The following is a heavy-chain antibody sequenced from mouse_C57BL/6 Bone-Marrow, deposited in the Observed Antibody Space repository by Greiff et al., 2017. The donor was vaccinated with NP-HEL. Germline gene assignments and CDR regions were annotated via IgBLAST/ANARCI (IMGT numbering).Heavy chain of an antibody. CDR3: ARRDYYGFYWYFDV. CDR1: GFTFSDYG. D-gene: IGHD1-2*01. Sequence: EVQLVESGGGLVKPGGSLKLSCAASGFTFSDYGMHWVRQAPEKGLEWVAYISSGSSTIYYADTVKGRFTISRDNAKNTLFLQMTSLRSEDTAMDYCARRDYYGFYWYFDVWGTGTTVTVSS. CDR2: ISSGSSTI. J-gene: IGHJ1*03. V-gene: IGHV5-17*01.